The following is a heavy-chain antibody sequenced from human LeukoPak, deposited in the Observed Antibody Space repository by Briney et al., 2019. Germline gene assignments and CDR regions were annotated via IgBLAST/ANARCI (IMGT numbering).Heavy chain of an antibody. CDR1: GLTFAGHA. CDR3: AKDRRELDVFDI. CDR2: IDQSGGST. V-gene: IGHV3-23*01. Sequence: TGGSLRLSCAAPGLTFAGHALSWFGQAPQKGLDWVSSIDQSGGSTDYAESVKGRFTITKDNSENTLSLQMNSLISEYTAVCYCAKDRRELDVFDIWGQGTMVTVSS. J-gene: IGHJ3*02.